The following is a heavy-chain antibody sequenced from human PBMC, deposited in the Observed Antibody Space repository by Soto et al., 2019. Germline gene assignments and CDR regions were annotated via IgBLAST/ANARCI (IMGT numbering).Heavy chain of an antibody. CDR3: ARAVVVTAIQHYYYGMDV. CDR1: GYTFTSYD. D-gene: IGHD2-21*02. Sequence: QVQLVQSGAEVKKPGASVKVSCKASGYTFTSYDINWVRQATGQGLEWMGWMNPNSGNTGYAQKFQGRVTMTRNTSISTAYMELSSLRSEDTAVYYCARAVVVTAIQHYYYGMDVWGQGTTVTVSS. CDR2: MNPNSGNT. J-gene: IGHJ6*02. V-gene: IGHV1-8*01.